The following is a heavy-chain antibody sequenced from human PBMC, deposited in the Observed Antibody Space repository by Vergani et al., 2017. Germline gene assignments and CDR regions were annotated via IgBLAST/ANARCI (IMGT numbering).Heavy chain of an antibody. CDR3: AREGRWDWDY. CDR2: ISYDGSNK. D-gene: IGHD3/OR15-3a*01. J-gene: IGHJ4*02. Sequence: QVQLVESGGGVVQPGRSLRLSCAASGFTFSSYGMHWVRQAPGKGLEWVAVISYDGSNKYYADSVKGRFTISRDNSKNTLYLQMNSLRAEDTAVYYCAREGRWDWDYWGQGTLVTVSS. V-gene: IGHV3-30*03. CDR1: GFTFSSYG.